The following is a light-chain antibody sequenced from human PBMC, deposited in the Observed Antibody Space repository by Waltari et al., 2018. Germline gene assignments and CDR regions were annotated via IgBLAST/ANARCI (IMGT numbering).Light chain of an antibody. CDR2: DVS. Sequence: YDVSDRPSGVSDRFSGSKSGKTASLTISGLQPEDAADYYCSSYTRRNTVIFGGGTKLTVV. V-gene: IGLV2-14*03. J-gene: IGLJ2*01. CDR3: SSYTRRNTVI.